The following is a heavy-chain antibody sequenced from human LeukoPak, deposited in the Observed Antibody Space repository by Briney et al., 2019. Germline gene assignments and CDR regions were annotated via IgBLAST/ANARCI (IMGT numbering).Heavy chain of an antibody. V-gene: IGHV3-7*01. CDR2: IKEDGSQK. CDR3: ARDKIKTTVFEH. D-gene: IGHD1-1*01. J-gene: IGHJ5*02. CDR1: GFTFSSHL. Sequence: GGSLRLSYAVSGFTFSSHLMTWVRQAPGKGLEWVANIKEDGSQKYYGDSVKGRITISRDNTRNSVYSQITSLRAEDTAVYYCARDKIKTTVFEHWGQGILVTVSS.